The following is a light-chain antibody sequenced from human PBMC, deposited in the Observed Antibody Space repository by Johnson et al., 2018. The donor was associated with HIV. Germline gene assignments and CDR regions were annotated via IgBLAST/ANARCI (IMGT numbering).Light chain of an antibody. CDR1: SSNFGNNY. CDR3: ATWDNSLTPFHV. J-gene: IGLJ1*01. V-gene: IGLV1-51*01. Sequence: QLVLTQPPSVSAAPGQKVTISCSTNSSNFGNNYVSWYQQLPGTAPKLLIYDNNKRPSGIPDRFSGSKSGTSATLGITGLQTGDEADYYCATWDNSLTPFHVCGTATKVTV. CDR2: DNN.